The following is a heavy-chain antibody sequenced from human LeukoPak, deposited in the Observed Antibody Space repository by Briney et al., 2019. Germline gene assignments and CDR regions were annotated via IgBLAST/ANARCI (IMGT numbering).Heavy chain of an antibody. CDR1: GGSFSGYY. V-gene: IGHV4-34*01. CDR2: INHSGST. Sequence: SETLSLTCAVYGGSFSGYYWSWIRQPPGKGLEWIGEINHSGSTNYNPSLKSRVTISVDTSKNRFSLKLSSVTAADTAVYYCARLRVAAAAIDYWGQGTLVTVSS. D-gene: IGHD6-13*01. CDR3: ARLRVAAAAIDY. J-gene: IGHJ4*02.